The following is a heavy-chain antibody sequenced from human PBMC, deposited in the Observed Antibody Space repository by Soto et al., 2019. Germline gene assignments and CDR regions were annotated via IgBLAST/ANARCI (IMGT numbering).Heavy chain of an antibody. D-gene: IGHD3-10*01. V-gene: IGHV4-59*01. CDR3: ASRGGGDSPSFDY. CDR1: GGSISSYY. Sequence: PSETLSLTCTVSGGSISSYYWSWIRQPPGKGLEWIGYIYYSGSTNYNPSLKSRVTISVDTSKNQFSLKLSSVTAADTAVYYCASRGGGDSPSFDYWGQGTLVTVSS. J-gene: IGHJ4*02. CDR2: IYYSGST.